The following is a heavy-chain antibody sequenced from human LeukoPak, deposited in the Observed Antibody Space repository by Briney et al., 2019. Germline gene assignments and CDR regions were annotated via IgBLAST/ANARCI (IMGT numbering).Heavy chain of an antibody. J-gene: IGHJ4*02. Sequence: RGSLRLSCAASGFTFSSYAMSWVRQAPEKGLEWVSTISGSGGGTYDADSVKGRFTISRDDSKNTLYLQMNSLRAEDTAVYYCVKDLGRYRNNCFDYWGQGTLVTVSS. CDR2: ISGSGGGT. CDR3: VKDLGRYRNNCFDY. V-gene: IGHV3-23*01. D-gene: IGHD1-26*01. CDR1: GFTFSSYA.